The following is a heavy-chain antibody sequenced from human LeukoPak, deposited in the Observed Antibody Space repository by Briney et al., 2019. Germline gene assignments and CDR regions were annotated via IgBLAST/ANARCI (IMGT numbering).Heavy chain of an antibody. V-gene: IGHV4-30-2*01. Sequence: SQTLSLTCAVSGGSISSGGSSWSWIRQPPGKGLEWIGYIYHSGSTYYNPSLKSRATISVDRSKNQFSLKLSSVTAADTAVYYCARGRGCSSTSCSNWFDPWGQGTLVTVSS. CDR3: ARGRGCSSTSCSNWFDP. CDR2: IYHSGST. J-gene: IGHJ5*02. CDR1: GGSISSGGSS. D-gene: IGHD2-2*01.